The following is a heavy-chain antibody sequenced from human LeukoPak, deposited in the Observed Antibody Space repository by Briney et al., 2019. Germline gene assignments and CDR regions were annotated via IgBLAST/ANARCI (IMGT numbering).Heavy chain of an antibody. D-gene: IGHD4-11*01. V-gene: IGHV3-7*01. J-gene: IGHJ1*01. CDR2: VQHIGGET. Sequence: GGSLRLSCAGSGFTFSNSWMGWVRQAPGKGLEWVANVQHIGGETYYVDSVKGRFTTSRDNAKNSVYLQMNSLGADDTAVYYCATYSILNAREFRYWGQGTLVTVTS. CDR3: ATYSILNAREFRY. CDR1: GFTFSNSW.